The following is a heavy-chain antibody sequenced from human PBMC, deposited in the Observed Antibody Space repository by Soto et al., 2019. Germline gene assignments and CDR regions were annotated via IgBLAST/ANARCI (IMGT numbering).Heavy chain of an antibody. V-gene: IGHV4-34*01. CDR3: AGMGSSGWKGGAIDY. J-gene: IGHJ4*02. CDR2: INHSGST. CDR1: GGSFSGYY. D-gene: IGHD6-19*01. Sequence: SETLSLTCAVYGGSFSGYYWSWIRQPPGKGLEWIGEINHSGSTNYNPSLRNRATISLDTSKNQVSLNLTSVTAADTALYYCAGMGSSGWKGGAIDYWGQGALVTVSS.